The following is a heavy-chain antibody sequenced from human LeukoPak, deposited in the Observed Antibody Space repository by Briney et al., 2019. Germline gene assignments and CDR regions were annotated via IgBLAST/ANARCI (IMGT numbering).Heavy chain of an antibody. J-gene: IGHJ4*02. V-gene: IGHV4-39*01. CDR2: IYYSGST. CDR1: GGSISSSSYY. CDR3: ARLPELLEY. Sequence: SDTLSLTCTVSGGSISSSSYYWGWIRQPPGKGLEWIGSIYYSGSTYYNPSLKSRVTISVDTSKNQFSLKLSSVTAADTAVYYCARLPELLEYWGQGTLVTVSS. D-gene: IGHD1-26*01.